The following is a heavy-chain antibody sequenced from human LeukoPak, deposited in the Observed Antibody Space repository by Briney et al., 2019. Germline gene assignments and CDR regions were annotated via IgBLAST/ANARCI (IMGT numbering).Heavy chain of an antibody. CDR1: GFTFNNYG. CDR3: ARDLSGSGSYNSSFDY. CDR2: IRYDGSNQ. V-gene: IGHV3-30*02. Sequence: PGGSLRLSCAASGFTFNNYGMHWVRQAPGKGLEWVAFIRYDGSNQYYADSVKGRFTISRDNSKNTLYLQMNSLRAEDTAVYYCARDLSGSGSYNSSFDYWGQGTLVTVSS. J-gene: IGHJ4*02. D-gene: IGHD3-10*01.